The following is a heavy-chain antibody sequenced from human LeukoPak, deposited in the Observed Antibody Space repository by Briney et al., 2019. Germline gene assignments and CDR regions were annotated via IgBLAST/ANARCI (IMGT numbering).Heavy chain of an antibody. Sequence: ASVKVSCKASGYTFPSYGISWVRQAPGQGLEWMGWISAYDGNTNYAQNIPGKVTMTTVSSTSTAYMALRSLRSDGTAVYYCACVIVVAQLDSWGQGTLVPVTS. CDR3: ACVIVVAQLDS. J-gene: IGHJ4*02. CDR2: ISAYDGNT. V-gene: IGHV1-18*01. D-gene: IGHD3-22*01. CDR1: GYTFPSYG.